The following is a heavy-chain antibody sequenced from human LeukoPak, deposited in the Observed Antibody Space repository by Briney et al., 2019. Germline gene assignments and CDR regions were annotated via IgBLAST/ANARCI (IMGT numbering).Heavy chain of an antibody. J-gene: IGHJ4*02. Sequence: ASVKVSCKASGYTFTSYGISWVRQAPGQGLEWMGWISAYNGNTNYAQKLQGRVTMTTDTSTSTAYMELRSLRSDDTAVYYCARDHFSIVVVPAAMGGWGRGTLVTVSS. CDR2: ISAYNGNT. V-gene: IGHV1-18*01. CDR1: GYTFTSYG. D-gene: IGHD2-2*01. CDR3: ARDHFSIVVVPAAMGG.